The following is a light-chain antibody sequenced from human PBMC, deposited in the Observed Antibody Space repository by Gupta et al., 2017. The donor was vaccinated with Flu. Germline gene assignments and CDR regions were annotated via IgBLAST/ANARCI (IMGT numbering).Light chain of an antibody. Sequence: PPSLSASVGDRVTITCRASQGIGSYLNWYQQKPGKAPKLLIYAALNLQSGVPSRFSGSGSGTDFTLTISSLHPEDSATYYCQQSYSILRTFGQGTKVEIK. CDR2: AAL. CDR1: QGIGSY. CDR3: QQSYSILRT. V-gene: IGKV1-39*01. J-gene: IGKJ1*01.